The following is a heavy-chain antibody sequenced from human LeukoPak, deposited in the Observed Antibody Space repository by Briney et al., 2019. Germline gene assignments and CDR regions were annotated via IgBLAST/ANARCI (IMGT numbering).Heavy chain of an antibody. V-gene: IGHV1-2*02. CDR3: ARDALAAAGTDPPSFFDY. D-gene: IGHD6-13*01. Sequence: ASVKVSCKASGYTFTGYYMHWVRQAPGQGLEWMGWINPNSGGTNYAQKFQGRVTMTRDTSISTAYMELSRLRSDDTAVYYCARDALAAAGTDPPSFFDYWGQGTLVTVSS. J-gene: IGHJ4*02. CDR2: INPNSGGT. CDR1: GYTFTGYY.